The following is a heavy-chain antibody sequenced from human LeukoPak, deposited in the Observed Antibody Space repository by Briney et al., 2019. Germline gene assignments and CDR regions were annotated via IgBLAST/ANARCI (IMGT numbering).Heavy chain of an antibody. Sequence: GGSLRLSCAASGFTFSSYGMHWVRQAPGKGLEWVAFIRYDGSNKYYADSVKGRFTISRDNSKNTLYLQMNSLRAEDTAVYYCAKNSGSSWSHYYYYYMDVWGKGTTVTISS. D-gene: IGHD6-13*01. CDR1: GFTFSSYG. CDR2: IRYDGSNK. J-gene: IGHJ6*03. V-gene: IGHV3-30*02. CDR3: AKNSGSSWSHYYYYYMDV.